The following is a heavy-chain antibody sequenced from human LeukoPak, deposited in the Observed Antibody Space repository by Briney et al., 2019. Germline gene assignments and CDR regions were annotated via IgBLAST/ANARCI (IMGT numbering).Heavy chain of an antibody. V-gene: IGHV3-7*03. CDR3: VSRAYCGGNCPSHFDY. CDR2: IKQDGSEQ. CDR1: GFTFNNYA. Sequence: GGSLRLSCVASGFTFNNYAMSWVRQAPGKGLEWVANIKQDGSEQYYVDSVRGRFITSRDNAKNTLFLQMNSLRSEDTAVYYCVSRAYCGGNCPSHFDYWGRGTLVTVSS. D-gene: IGHD2-21*02. J-gene: IGHJ4*02.